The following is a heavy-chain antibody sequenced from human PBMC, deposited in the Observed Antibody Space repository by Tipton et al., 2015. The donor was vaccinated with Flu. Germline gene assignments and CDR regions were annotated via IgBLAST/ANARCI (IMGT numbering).Heavy chain of an antibody. CDR3: ARDSEPNVVPDATGVTPVSFFDF. V-gene: IGHV3-7*03. CDR2: INQNGSVK. Sequence: SLRLSCAASGFTFSTYWMTWVRQTPGKGLEWVGNINQNGSVKYYVDSVKGRFTISRDNAKNSLYLQMNSLRVDDTALYYCARDSEPNVVPDATGVTPVSFFDFWGRGALVTVSS. D-gene: IGHD2-2*01. J-gene: IGHJ2*01. CDR1: GFTFSTYW.